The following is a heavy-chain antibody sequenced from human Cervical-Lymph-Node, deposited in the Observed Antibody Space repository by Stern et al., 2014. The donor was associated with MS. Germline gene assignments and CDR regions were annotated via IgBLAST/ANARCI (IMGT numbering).Heavy chain of an antibody. Sequence: SFSRYAMHWVRQAPGKGLEWVALIWYDGSNPYYADSVTGRFTISRDNFKNTLYLQMNSLRAEDTAVYYCASAYSSSHYYFDYWGQGTLVTVSS. J-gene: IGHJ4*02. CDR1: SFSRYA. CDR3: ASAYSSSHYYFDY. V-gene: IGHV3-33*01. CDR2: IWYDGSNP. D-gene: IGHD6-13*01.